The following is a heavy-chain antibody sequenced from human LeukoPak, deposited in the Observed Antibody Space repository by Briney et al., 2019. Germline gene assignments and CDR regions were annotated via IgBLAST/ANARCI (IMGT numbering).Heavy chain of an antibody. J-gene: IGHJ4*02. V-gene: IGHV3-53*01. CDR2: IYSGGST. CDR1: GFTVSSNY. CDR3: ARTLIVATRDFDY. Sequence: GGSLRLSCAASGFTVSSNYMSWVRQTPGKGLEWVSVIYSGGSTYYADSVKGRFTISRDNAKNSLYLQMNSLRAEDTAVYYCARTLIVATRDFDYWGQGTLVTVSS. D-gene: IGHD5-12*01.